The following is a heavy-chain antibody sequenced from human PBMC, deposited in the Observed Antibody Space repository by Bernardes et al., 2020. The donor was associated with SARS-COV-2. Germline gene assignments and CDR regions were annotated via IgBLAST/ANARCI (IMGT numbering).Heavy chain of an antibody. Sequence: GSLRLSCAASGFTFSTYSLNWVRQAPGKGLEWVSSISSSASYKYYADSMKGRFTISRDNAKNSLYLEMKSLRAEDTAVYYCARGPYCPGGICTFYGMDVWGQGTTVTVSS. J-gene: IGHJ6*02. CDR3: ARGPYCPGGICTFYGMDV. D-gene: IGHD2-8*02. CDR1: GFTFSTYS. CDR2: ISSSASYK. V-gene: IGHV3-21*06.